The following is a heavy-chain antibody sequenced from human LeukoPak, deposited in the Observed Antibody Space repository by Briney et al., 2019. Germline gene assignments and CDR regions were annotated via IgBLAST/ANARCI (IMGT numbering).Heavy chain of an antibody. CDR3: TRESGAFSPFGF. CDR2: VHLNGAT. Sequence: SGTLSLTCAVSGGSIITTNWWSWVHQPPGKVLEWIGEVHLNGATHYNPSLGSRVSMSIDKSKNHMSLKLTSVTAADTAIYYCTRESGAFSPFGFWGQGTLVTVSS. V-gene: IGHV4-4*02. J-gene: IGHJ4*02. D-gene: IGHD1-26*01. CDR1: GGSIITTNW.